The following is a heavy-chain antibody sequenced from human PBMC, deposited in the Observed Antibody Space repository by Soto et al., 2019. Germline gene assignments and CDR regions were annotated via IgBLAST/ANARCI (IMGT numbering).Heavy chain of an antibody. J-gene: IGHJ6*03. D-gene: IGHD6-19*01. CDR2: ILYDASKK. Sequence: WGTLRLSCAVSGCTFSSYGMHWGRQAPGNGLEWVAVILYDASKKYYVDSVKGRFSISRDNSKNTLYSQMSSLRAADTALYYWVSAGSSARPNFHYM. V-gene: IGHV3-30*03. CDR3: VSAGSSARPNFHYM. CDR1: GCTFSSYG.